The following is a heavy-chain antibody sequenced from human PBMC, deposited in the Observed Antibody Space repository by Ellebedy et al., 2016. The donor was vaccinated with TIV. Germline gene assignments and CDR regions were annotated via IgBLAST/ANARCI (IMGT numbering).Heavy chain of an antibody. CDR2: IYHSGST. Sequence: SETLSLTCAVSGGSISSNNWWSWVRQPPGKGLEWIGEIYHSGSTNYNPSLKSRVTMSVDKSKNPFSLKLSSVTAADTAVYYCASRARGRSDLGRVVYFDYWGQGTLVTVSP. J-gene: IGHJ4*02. D-gene: IGHD3-16*01. V-gene: IGHV4-4*02. CDR3: ASRARGRSDLGRVVYFDY. CDR1: GGSISSNNW.